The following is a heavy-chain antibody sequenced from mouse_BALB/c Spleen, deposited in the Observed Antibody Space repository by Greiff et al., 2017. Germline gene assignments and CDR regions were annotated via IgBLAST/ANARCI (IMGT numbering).Heavy chain of an antibody. V-gene: IGHV1-9*01. CDR2: ILPGSGST. CDR3: ARSEYYGSKPWFAY. Sequence: QVQLKQSGAELMKPGASVKISCKATGYTFSSYWIEWVKQRPGHGLEWIGEILPGSGSTNYNEKFKGKATFTADTSSNTAYMQLSSLTSEDSAVYYCARSEYYGSKPWFAYWGQGTLVTVSA. J-gene: IGHJ3*01. D-gene: IGHD1-1*01. CDR1: GYTFSSYW.